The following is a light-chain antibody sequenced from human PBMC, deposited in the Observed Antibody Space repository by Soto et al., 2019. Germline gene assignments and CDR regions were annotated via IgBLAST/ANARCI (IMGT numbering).Light chain of an antibody. J-gene: IGKJ4*01. CDR3: QQYYVTPLT. CDR2: WAS. CDR1: QSVFDSSDNKNY. V-gene: IGKV4-1*01. Sequence: DIVMTQSPDSLAVSLAERATINCKSSQSVFDSSDNKNYITWYQQKPGQPPKLLIYWASTREAGVPDRFSGSVSGTDFTLTISSLQAEAVAVYYCQQYYVTPLTFGGGTKLEIK.